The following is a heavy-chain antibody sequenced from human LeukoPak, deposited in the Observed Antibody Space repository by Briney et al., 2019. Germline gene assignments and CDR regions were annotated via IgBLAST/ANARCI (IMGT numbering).Heavy chain of an antibody. CDR2: VAADGGAK. Sequence: QPGGSLRLSCDLTFSGHGMHWVRQAPGKGLGWLAVVAADGGAKFYADSVRGRFTVFRDTSRNTVFLQLGGLKTDDTAVYYCAKEGRWGSWYFDYWGQGALVTVSS. CDR3: AKEGRWGSWYFDY. D-gene: IGHD3-16*01. J-gene: IGHJ4*02. V-gene: IGHV3-30*18. CDR1: TFSGHG.